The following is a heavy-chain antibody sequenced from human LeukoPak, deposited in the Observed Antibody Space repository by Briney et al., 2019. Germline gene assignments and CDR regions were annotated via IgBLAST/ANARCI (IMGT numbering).Heavy chain of an antibody. CDR3: ATTAATAGGPY. CDR2: ISYDGSNK. Sequence: GGSLRLSCAASGFTFSSYGMHWVRQAPGKGLEWVAVISYDGSNKYYADSVKGRFTISRDNSKNTLYLQMNSLRAEDTAVYYCATTAATAGGPYWGQGTLVTVSS. D-gene: IGHD6-13*01. CDR1: GFTFSSYG. V-gene: IGHV3-30*03. J-gene: IGHJ4*02.